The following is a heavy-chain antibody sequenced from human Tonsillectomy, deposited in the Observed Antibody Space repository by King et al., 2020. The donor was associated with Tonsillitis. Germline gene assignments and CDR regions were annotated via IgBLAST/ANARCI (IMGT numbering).Heavy chain of an antibody. D-gene: IGHD3-22*01. CDR2: IYWDDEE. V-gene: IGHV2-5*02. J-gene: IGHJ4*02. CDR3: ARRRSGWFNYDSSGYLDY. CDR1: GFSLTTSGVD. Sequence: FNLQESGPTLVKPTQTLTLTCTFSGFSLTTSGVDVGWIRQPPGKALEWLALIYWDDEERYNPSLKSRLTISKDTSKDQVVLTMTNMDPVDTATYYCARRRSGWFNYDSSGYLDYWGQGILVTVSS.